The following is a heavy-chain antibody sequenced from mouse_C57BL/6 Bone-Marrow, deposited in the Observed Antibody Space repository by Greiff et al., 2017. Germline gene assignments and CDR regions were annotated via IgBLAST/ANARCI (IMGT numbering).Heavy chain of an antibody. D-gene: IGHD1-1*01. Sequence: QVQLQQPGAELVMPGASVKLSCKASGYTFTSYWMHWVKQRPGQGLEWIGEIDPSDSYTNYNQKFKGKSTLTVDKSSSTAYMQLSSLPSEDSAVYYDAREEFITTVEARDYGGRGTALTVSA. CDR3: AREEFITTVEARDY. V-gene: IGHV1-69*01. CDR2: IDPSDSYT. CDR1: GYTFTSYW. J-gene: IGHJ2*01.